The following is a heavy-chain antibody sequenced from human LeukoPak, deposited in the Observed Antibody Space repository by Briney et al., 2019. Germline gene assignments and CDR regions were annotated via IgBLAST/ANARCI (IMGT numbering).Heavy chain of an antibody. J-gene: IGHJ4*02. D-gene: IGHD6-13*01. Sequence: GGSLRLSCAASGFTFSSYWMSWVRQAPGKGLEWVANIKQDGSEKYYVDSVKGRFTISRDNAKNSLYLQMNSLRAEDTAVYYCARGTYSSSLGYYFDYWGQGTLVTVSS. CDR3: ARGTYSSSLGYYFDY. CDR1: GFTFSSYW. CDR2: IKQDGSEK. V-gene: IGHV3-7*01.